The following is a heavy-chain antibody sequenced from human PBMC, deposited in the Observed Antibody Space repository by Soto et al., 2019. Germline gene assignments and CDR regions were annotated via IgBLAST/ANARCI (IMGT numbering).Heavy chain of an antibody. D-gene: IGHD1-26*01. Sequence: QVQLGQSGAEVKKPGASVKVSCKASGYTFTSYGISWVRQAPGQGLEWMGWSSAYNGNTNYAQKLQGRVTMTTDTSTSTAYIELRSLRSDDTAVYYCARGPPIVREPVGGDWFDPWGQGTLVTVSS. CDR2: SSAYNGNT. CDR3: ARGPPIVREPVGGDWFDP. CDR1: GYTFTSYG. V-gene: IGHV1-18*01. J-gene: IGHJ5*02.